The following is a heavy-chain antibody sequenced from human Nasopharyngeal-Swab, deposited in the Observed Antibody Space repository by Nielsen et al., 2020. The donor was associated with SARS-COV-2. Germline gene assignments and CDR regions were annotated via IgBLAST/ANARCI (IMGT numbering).Heavy chain of an antibody. CDR1: GFTFSSYA. CDR3: AKGGPPGSIAAALGYYYGMDV. V-gene: IGHV3-23*01. Sequence: GESLKISCAASGFTFSSYAMSWVRQAPGKGPEWVSAISGSGGSTYYADSVKCRFTISRDNSKNTLYLQMNSLRAEDTAVYYCAKGGPPGSIAAALGYYYGMDVWGQGTTVTVSS. J-gene: IGHJ6*02. CDR2: ISGSGGST. D-gene: IGHD6-13*01.